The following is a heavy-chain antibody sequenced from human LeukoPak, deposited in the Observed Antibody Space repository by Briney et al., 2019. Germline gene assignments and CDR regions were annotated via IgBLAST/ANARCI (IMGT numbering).Heavy chain of an antibody. J-gene: IGHJ4*02. CDR2: IKSKTDGGTT. Sequence: GGSLRLSCAASGFTFSNAWMSWVRQAPGKGLEWVGRIKSKTDGGTTDYAAPVKGRFTISRDDSKNTLYLQMNSLKTEDTAVYDCTTERVIVVVPAASSQLNFDYWGQGTLVTASS. CDR1: GFTFSNAW. CDR3: TTERVIVVVPAASSQLNFDY. D-gene: IGHD2-2*01. V-gene: IGHV3-15*01.